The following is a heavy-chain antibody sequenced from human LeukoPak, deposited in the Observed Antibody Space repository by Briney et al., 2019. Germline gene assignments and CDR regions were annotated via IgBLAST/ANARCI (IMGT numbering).Heavy chain of an antibody. CDR3: ARDGGGYSSSWYPDYFDY. D-gene: IGHD6-13*01. Sequence: GGSLRLSCAASGFTFSDYTMNWVRQAPGKGLEWVSSISSSSSYIYYADSVKGRFTISRDNAKNSLYLQMNSLRAEDTAVYYCARDGGGYSSSWYPDYFDYWGQGTLVTVSS. CDR2: ISSSSSYI. J-gene: IGHJ4*02. V-gene: IGHV3-21*01. CDR1: GFTFSDYT.